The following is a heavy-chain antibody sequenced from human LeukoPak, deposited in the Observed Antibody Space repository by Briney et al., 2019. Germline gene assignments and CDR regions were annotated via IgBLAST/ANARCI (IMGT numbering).Heavy chain of an antibody. J-gene: IGHJ4*02. D-gene: IGHD5-24*01. CDR3: ARGGEGWLPYGGCFDY. CDR1: GGTFSSYA. CDR2: IIPIFGTA. Sequence: SVKVSCKASGGTFSSYAISWVRQAPGQGLEWMGGIIPIFGTANYAQKFQGRVTITADESTSTAYMELSSLRSEDTAVYYCARGGEGWLPYGGCFDYWGQGTLVTVSS. V-gene: IGHV1-69*13.